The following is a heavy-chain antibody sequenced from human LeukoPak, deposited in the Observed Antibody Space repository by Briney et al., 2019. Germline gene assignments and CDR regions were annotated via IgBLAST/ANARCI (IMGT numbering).Heavy chain of an antibody. CDR2: IYYSGTT. CDR3: ARGRGYSYGYSFDY. V-gene: IGHV4-59*01. Sequence: SETLSLTCTVSGGSISGYYWSWIRQPPGKGLEWIGYIYYSGTTKYSPSLTSRVTISVDTSKNQFSLRLSSVTAADTAMYYCARGRGYSYGYSFDYWGQGTLVTVSS. CDR1: GGSISGYY. D-gene: IGHD5-18*01. J-gene: IGHJ4*02.